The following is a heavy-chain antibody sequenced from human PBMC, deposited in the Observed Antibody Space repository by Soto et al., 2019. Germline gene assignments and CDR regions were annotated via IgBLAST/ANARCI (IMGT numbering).Heavy chain of an antibody. Sequence: GASVKVSCKASGYTFTSYDINWVRQATGQGLEWMGWMNPNSGNTGYAQKFQGRVTMTRNTSISTAYMELSSLRSEDTAVYYCARDWFHSSSWDYYYYYYMDVWGKGTTVPVSS. V-gene: IGHV1-8*01. J-gene: IGHJ6*03. CDR3: ARDWFHSSSWDYYYYYYMDV. D-gene: IGHD6-13*01. CDR2: MNPNSGNT. CDR1: GYTFTSYD.